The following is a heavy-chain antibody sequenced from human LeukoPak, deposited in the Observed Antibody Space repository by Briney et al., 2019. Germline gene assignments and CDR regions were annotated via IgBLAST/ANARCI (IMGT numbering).Heavy chain of an antibody. D-gene: IGHD2-2*02. CDR1: GFTFRDYW. CDR3: ASGLIGALVVPAAIPPVDY. J-gene: IGHJ4*02. CDR2: IKEDGSKK. Sequence: GGFLRLSCAASGFTFRDYWMSWVRQAPGKGLEWVANIKEDGSKKHYVDSVKGRFTISRDNAKNSLYLQSLYLQMNSLRAEDTAVYYCASGLIGALVVPAAIPPVDYWGQGTLVTVSS. V-gene: IGHV3-7*01.